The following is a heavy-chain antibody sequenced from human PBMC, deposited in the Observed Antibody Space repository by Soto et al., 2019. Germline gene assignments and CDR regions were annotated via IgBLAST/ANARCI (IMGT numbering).Heavy chain of an antibody. CDR2: IYHSGST. J-gene: IGHJ4*02. V-gene: IGHV4-30-2*01. CDR1: GGSISSGGYS. CDR3: ASAVGLGAVACYY. Sequence: QLQLQESGSGLVKPSQTLSLTCAVAGGSISSGGYSWSGIRQPQGKGLEWIGYIYHSGSTYYNRSLKSRVTLSVGRSQNQFSLKLSSGTAADTAVYYFASAVGLGAVACYYWGQGTLVTFSS. D-gene: IGHD6-19*01.